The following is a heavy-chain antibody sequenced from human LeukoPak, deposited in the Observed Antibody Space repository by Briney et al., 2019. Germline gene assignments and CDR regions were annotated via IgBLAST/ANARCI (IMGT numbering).Heavy chain of an antibody. CDR1: GGSISSSSYY. V-gene: IGHV4-31*03. D-gene: IGHD4-17*01. Sequence: SETLSLTCTVSGGSISSSSYYWGWIRQPPGKGLEWIGYIYYSGSTYYNPSLKSRVTISVDTSKNQFSLKLSSVTAADTAVYYCARDGDYVDYWGQGTLVTVSS. J-gene: IGHJ4*02. CDR3: ARDGDYVDY. CDR2: IYYSGST.